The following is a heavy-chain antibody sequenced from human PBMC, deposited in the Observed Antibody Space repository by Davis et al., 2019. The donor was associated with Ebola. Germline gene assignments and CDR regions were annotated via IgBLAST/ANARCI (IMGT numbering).Heavy chain of an antibody. CDR2: IYYSGST. CDR3: ARRSGSFAFDY. Sequence: SETLSLTCAVYGGSFSGYYWSWIRQPPGKGLEWIGYIYYSGSTNYNPSLKSRVTISVDTSKNQFSLKLSSVTAVDTAVYYCARRSGSFAFDYWGQGTLVTVSS. CDR1: GGSFSGYY. J-gene: IGHJ4*02. D-gene: IGHD1-26*01. V-gene: IGHV4-59*12.